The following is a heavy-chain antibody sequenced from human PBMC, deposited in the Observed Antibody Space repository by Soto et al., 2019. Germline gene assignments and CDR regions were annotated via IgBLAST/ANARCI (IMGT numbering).Heavy chain of an antibody. J-gene: IGHJ4*02. V-gene: IGHV3-74*01. D-gene: IGHD5-12*01. CDR3: ARGGPVDY. CDR2: INSDGSTT. Sequence: EVQLVESGGGLVQPGGSLRLSCAASGFTLRSYWMHWVRQPPGKGLVWVSRINSDGSTTTYADSVKGRFTISRDNAKNTLYLQMNSRRAEDTAVYYCARGGPVDYWGQGTLVTVSS. CDR1: GFTLRSYW.